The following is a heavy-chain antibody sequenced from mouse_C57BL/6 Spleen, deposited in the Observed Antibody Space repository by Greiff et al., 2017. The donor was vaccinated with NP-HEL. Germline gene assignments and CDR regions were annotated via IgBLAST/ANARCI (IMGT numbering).Heavy chain of an antibody. D-gene: IGHD3-3*01. V-gene: IGHV1-69*01. CDR3: ARKRGDVGWYFDV. CDR2: IDPSDSYT. J-gene: IGHJ1*03. Sequence: QVQLKQPGAELVMPGASVKLSCKASGYTFTSYWMHWVKQRPGQGLEWIGEIDPSDSYTNYNQKFKGKSTLTVDKSSSTAYMQLSSLTSEDSAVYYCARKRGDVGWYFDVWGTGTTVTVSS. CDR1: GYTFTSYW.